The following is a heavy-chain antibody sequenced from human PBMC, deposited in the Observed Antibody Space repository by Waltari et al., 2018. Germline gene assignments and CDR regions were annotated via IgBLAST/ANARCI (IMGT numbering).Heavy chain of an antibody. CDR3: AREGGSGSYNDAFDI. D-gene: IGHD1-26*01. J-gene: IGHJ3*02. CDR1: GFTSDDYG. Sequence: EVQLVESGGGVVRPGGALRLSCPASGFTSDDYGMSWVRPAPGKGLEWVSGINWNGCSTGYADSVKGRFTISRDNAKNSLYLQMNSLRAEDTALYYCAREGGSGSYNDAFDIWGQGTMVTVSS. V-gene: IGHV3-20*04. CDR2: INWNGCST.